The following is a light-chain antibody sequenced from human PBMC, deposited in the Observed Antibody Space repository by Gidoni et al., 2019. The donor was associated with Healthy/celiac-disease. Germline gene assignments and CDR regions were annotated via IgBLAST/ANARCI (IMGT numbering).Light chain of an antibody. CDR1: QSVSSK. CDR3: QQYNNWPPLT. J-gene: IGKJ4*01. Sequence: VMTQSPATLSVSTGERATLSCRASQSVSSKLAWYQQTPGQDPRLLIYGASTRATGIPARFSGSGSGTEFTLTISSLQSEDFAVYYCQQYNNWPPLTFGGGTKVEIK. CDR2: GAS. V-gene: IGKV3-15*01.